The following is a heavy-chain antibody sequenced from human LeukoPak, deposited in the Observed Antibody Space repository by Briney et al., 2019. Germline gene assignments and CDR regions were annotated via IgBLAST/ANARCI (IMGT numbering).Heavy chain of an antibody. D-gene: IGHD4-17*01. V-gene: IGHV4-30-4*08. CDR1: GGSISSGDYY. J-gene: IGHJ4*02. Sequence: SETLSLTCTVSGGSISSGDYYWNWIRQPPGKGLEWIRYIYYSGSTYYNPSLKSRVTISVDTSKNQFSLKLSSVTAADTAVYYCASSPDYGDYRTPKDFDYWGQGTLVTVSS. CDR3: ASSPDYGDYRTPKDFDY. CDR2: IYYSGST.